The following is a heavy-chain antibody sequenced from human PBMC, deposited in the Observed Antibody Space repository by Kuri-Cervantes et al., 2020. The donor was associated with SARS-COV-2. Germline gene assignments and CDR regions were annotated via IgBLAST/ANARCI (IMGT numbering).Heavy chain of an antibody. Sequence: GESLKISCAASGFTFSSYAMSWVRQAPGKGLEWVSAISGSGGSTYYADSVKGRFTISRDNSKNTLYLQMNSLRAEDTAVYYCAKGRRWELLPPYYYYGMDVWGQGTTVTVSS. CDR3: AKGRRWELLPPYYYYGMDV. V-gene: IGHV3-23*01. CDR1: GFTFSSYA. D-gene: IGHD1-26*01. J-gene: IGHJ6*02. CDR2: ISGSGGST.